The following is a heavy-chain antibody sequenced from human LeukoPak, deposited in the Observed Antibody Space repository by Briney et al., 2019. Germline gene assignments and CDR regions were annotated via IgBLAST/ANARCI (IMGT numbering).Heavy chain of an antibody. V-gene: IGHV1-18*01. J-gene: IGHJ4*02. CDR1: GYTFTSYG. CDR3: AKDRLPDYYDSSGLGY. D-gene: IGHD3-22*01. Sequence: ASVKVSCKASGYTFTSYGISWVRQAPGQGLEWMGWISAYNGNTNYAQKLQGRVTMTTDTSTSTAYMELRSLRSDDTAVYCCAKDRLPDYYDSSGLGYWGQGTLVTVSS. CDR2: ISAYNGNT.